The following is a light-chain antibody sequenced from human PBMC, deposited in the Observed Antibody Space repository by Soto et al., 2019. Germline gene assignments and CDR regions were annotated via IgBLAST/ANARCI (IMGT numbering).Light chain of an antibody. J-gene: IGLJ2*01. CDR2: EDN. CDR3: QSYDSSNHVV. V-gene: IGLV6-57*03. Sequence: NFMLTQPHSVSESPGKTVTISCTRSSGSIASNSVQWYQQRPGSAPINVIYEDNQRPYGVPDRFYGSIDSSSNSASLTISGLKTEDEADYYCQSYDSSNHVVFGGGTQLTVL. CDR1: SGSIASNS.